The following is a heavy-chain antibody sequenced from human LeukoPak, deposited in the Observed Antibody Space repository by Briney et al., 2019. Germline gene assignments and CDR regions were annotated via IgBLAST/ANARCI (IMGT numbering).Heavy chain of an antibody. CDR2: ISSSGSTI. J-gene: IGHJ3*02. D-gene: IGHD6-19*01. Sequence: GSLRLSCAASGFPFSDYYMSWIRQAPGKGLEWVSYISSSGSTIYYADSVKGRFTISRDNAKNSLYLQMNSLRAEDTAVYYCARAVAGTNAFDIWGQGTMVTVSS. CDR1: GFPFSDYY. V-gene: IGHV3-11*01. CDR3: ARAVAGTNAFDI.